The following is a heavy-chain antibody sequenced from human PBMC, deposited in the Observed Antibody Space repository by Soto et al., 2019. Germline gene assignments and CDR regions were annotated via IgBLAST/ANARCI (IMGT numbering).Heavy chain of an antibody. D-gene: IGHD6-25*01. CDR1: GFTFGNYW. CDR2: IKGDGSAK. Sequence: EVQLVESGGGLVQPGGSLRLSCAASGFTFGNYWMTWVRQAPGKGLGWVANIKGDGSAKSYLDSVRGRFTVSRDNAENSLFLQINILRAEDTALYYCARDVSPVSSGYYLDAFDIWGQGTMVTVS. CDR3: ARDVSPVSSGYYLDAFDI. V-gene: IGHV3-7*05. J-gene: IGHJ3*02.